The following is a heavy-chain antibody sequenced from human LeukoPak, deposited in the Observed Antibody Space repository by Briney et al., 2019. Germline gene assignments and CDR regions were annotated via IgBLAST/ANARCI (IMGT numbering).Heavy chain of an antibody. CDR3: ARGSDSGTSPGACYFDY. Sequence: GGSLRLSCAASGFTVSSNYMSWVRQAPGKGLEWVSVIYSGGSTYYADSVKGRFTISRDNSKNTLYLQMNSLRAEDTAVCYCARGSDSGTSPGACYFDYWGQGTLVTVSS. CDR1: GFTVSSNY. CDR2: IYSGGST. V-gene: IGHV3-53*01. J-gene: IGHJ4*02. D-gene: IGHD1-26*01.